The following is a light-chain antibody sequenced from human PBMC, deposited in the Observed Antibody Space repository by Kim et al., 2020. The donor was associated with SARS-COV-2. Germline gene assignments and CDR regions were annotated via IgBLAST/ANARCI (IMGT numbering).Light chain of an antibody. CDR2: GAS. CDR1: QSVSNRQ. V-gene: IGKV3-20*01. CDR3: HQYGSSPFT. J-gene: IGKJ2*01. Sequence: EIVLTQSPGTLSLSPGERATLSCRASQSVSNRQLAWYQQKPGQAPRLLIYGASTRATGNPDRFSGSGSGTDFTLTISRLEPEDFALYYCHQYGSSPFTFGQGTKLEI.